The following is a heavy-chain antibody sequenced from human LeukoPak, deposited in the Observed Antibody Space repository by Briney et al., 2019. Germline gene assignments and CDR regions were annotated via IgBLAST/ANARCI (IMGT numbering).Heavy chain of an antibody. CDR3: AKDQGSSGYPTKFDF. D-gene: IGHD6-19*01. CDR2: ISGTGGGI. J-gene: IGHJ4*02. Sequence: GSLRLSCAASGFTFSSLAMTWVRQPPGKGLEVVPTISGTGGGIYYADFVKGRFTISRDNSKNTLYLQMNSLRAEDTAVYYCAKDQGSSGYPTKFDFWGQGTLVTVSS. V-gene: IGHV3-23*01. CDR1: GFTFSSLA.